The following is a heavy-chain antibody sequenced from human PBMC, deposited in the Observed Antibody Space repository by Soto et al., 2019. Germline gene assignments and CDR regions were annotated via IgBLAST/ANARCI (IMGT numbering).Heavy chain of an antibody. Sequence: ASVKVSCKASGGTFSSYAISWVRQAPGQGLEWMGGIIPIFGTANYAQKFQGRVTITADESTSTAYMELSSLRSEDTAVYYCAIDSSITIFGPTDRWWFDPCGQGTLVTVSS. CDR3: AIDSSITIFGPTDRWWFDP. CDR1: GGTFSSYA. D-gene: IGHD3-3*01. V-gene: IGHV1-69*13. CDR2: IIPIFGTA. J-gene: IGHJ5*02.